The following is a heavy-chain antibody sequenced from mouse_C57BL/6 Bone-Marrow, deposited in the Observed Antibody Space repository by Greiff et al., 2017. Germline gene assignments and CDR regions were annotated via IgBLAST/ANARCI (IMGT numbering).Heavy chain of an antibody. CDR2: ISDGGSYT. CDR3: ARNWDVFAY. J-gene: IGHJ3*01. V-gene: IGHV5-4*03. D-gene: IGHD4-1*01. CDR1: GFTFSSYA. Sequence: EVKLVESGGGLVKPGGSLKLSCAASGFTFSSYAMSWVRQTPEKRLEWVATISDGGSYTYYPDNVKGRFTISRDNAKNNLYLQMSHLKSEDTAMYYCARNWDVFAYWGQGTLVTVSA.